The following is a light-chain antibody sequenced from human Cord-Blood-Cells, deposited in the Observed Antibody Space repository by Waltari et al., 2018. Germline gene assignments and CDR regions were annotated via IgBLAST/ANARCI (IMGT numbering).Light chain of an antibody. CDR1: QSVTSY. V-gene: IGKV3-11*01. CDR3: QQRSNWPLT. J-gene: IGKJ4*01. Sequence: EIVLTHSPDTLSLSPGESATLSCRTSQSVTSYLACYQQKPGQAPRLLIYGASNRATGIQARLRGSGSGTDVTLTISSLEPEDFAVYYCQQRSNWPLTFGGGTKVEIK. CDR2: GAS.